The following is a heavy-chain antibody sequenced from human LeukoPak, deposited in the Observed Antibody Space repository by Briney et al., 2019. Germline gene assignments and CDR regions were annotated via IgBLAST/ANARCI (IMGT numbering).Heavy chain of an antibody. J-gene: IGHJ4*02. Sequence: GGALRVSRAASLFTFSDYYMSGIRQAPGKGLEGVSYISSSGSTVYYADSLKGRFTISRDNAKNSLYVQMNSLRAEDTAVYYCARDRNWNDRFGYWGQGTLVTVSS. CDR1: LFTFSDYY. CDR2: ISSSGSTV. D-gene: IGHD1-1*01. V-gene: IGHV3-11*01. CDR3: ARDRNWNDRFGY.